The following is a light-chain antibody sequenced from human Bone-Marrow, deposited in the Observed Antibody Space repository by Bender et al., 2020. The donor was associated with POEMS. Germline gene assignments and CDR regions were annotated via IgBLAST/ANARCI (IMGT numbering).Light chain of an antibody. CDR2: SSH. CDR1: SSNIGAHA. V-gene: IGLV1-44*01. CDR3: SSYAGSNNFVL. Sequence: QSVLTQPPSASGTPGQRVTISCSGGSSNIGAHAVNWYQHLPGTAPKLLIYSSHRRPSEVPDRFSGSRSGTSASLAISGLQSEDEADYYCSSYAGSNNFVLFGGGTKLTVL. J-gene: IGLJ2*01.